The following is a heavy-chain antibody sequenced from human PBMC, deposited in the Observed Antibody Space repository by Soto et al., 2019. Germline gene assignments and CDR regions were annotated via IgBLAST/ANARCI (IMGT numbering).Heavy chain of an antibody. D-gene: IGHD2-15*01. Sequence: GGSLRLSCAASGFTFSSYAMSWVRQAPGKGLEWVSAISGSGGSTYYADSVKGRFTISRDNSKNTLYLQMNSLRAEDTAVYYCAKGFRTDCSGGSCYPYYYYYYGMDVWGQGTTVTVSS. CDR1: GFTFSSYA. V-gene: IGHV3-23*01. J-gene: IGHJ6*02. CDR2: ISGSGGST. CDR3: AKGFRTDCSGGSCYPYYYYYYGMDV.